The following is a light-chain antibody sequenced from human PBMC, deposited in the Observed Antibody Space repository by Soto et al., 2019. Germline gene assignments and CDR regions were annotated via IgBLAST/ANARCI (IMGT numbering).Light chain of an antibody. CDR3: QSYDNSLSGLVV. CDR2: GNS. CDR1: SSNIGAPYD. Sequence: QSVLTQPPSVSGAPGQRVTISCTGSSSNIGAPYDVHWYQQLPGTAPKLLIYGNSNRPSGVPDRFSGSKSGTSASLAITGLQAEDEADYYRQSYDNSLSGLVVFGGGTKLTVL. J-gene: IGLJ2*01. V-gene: IGLV1-40*01.